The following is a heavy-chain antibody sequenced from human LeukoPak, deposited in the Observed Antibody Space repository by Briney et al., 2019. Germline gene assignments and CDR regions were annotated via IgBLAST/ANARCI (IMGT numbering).Heavy chain of an antibody. V-gene: IGHV4-30-4*01. CDR2: IYHSGST. CDR1: GGSISSGDYY. D-gene: IGHD4-17*01. J-gene: IGHJ4*02. Sequence: SSETLSLTCTVSGGSISSGDYYWSWIRQPPGKGLEWIGYIYHSGSTYYNPSLKSRVTISVDTSKNQFSLKLSSVTAADTAVYYCARAYGDYSVFDYWGQGTLVTVSS. CDR3: ARAYGDYSVFDY.